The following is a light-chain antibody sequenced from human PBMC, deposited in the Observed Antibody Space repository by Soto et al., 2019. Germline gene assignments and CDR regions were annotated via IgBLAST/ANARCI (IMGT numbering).Light chain of an antibody. J-gene: IGLJ3*02. Sequence: QSALTQPASVSGSPGQSIAISCTGTSMAVGGYNYVSWYQQHPGKTPNLMIYDVSNRPSGVSNRFSGSKSGNTASLTISGLQAEDEADYYCSSYTSSSTWVFGGGTKLTVL. V-gene: IGLV2-14*01. CDR2: DVS. CDR3: SSYTSSSTWV. CDR1: SMAVGGYNY.